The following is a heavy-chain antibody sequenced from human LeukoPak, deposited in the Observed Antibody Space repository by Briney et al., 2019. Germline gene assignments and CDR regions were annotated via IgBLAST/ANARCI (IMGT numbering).Heavy chain of an antibody. V-gene: IGHV3-73*01. J-gene: IGHJ6*03. D-gene: IGHD5-12*01. CDR1: GFTFSVSD. Sequence: GGSLRLSCAASGFTFSVSDMHWVRQASGKGLEWVGRIRSKPNNYATAYGASVKGRFTISRDDSKNTAYLQMNRLKTEDTAVYYCTRHAPNSGYDVRGRYSYNYYYMDVWGKGTTVTISS. CDR3: TRHAPNSGYDVRGRYSYNYYYMDV. CDR2: IRSKPNNYAT.